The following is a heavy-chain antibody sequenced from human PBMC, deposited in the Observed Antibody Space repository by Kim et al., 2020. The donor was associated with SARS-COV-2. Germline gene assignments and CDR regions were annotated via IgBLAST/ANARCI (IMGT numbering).Heavy chain of an antibody. V-gene: IGHV3-23*01. CDR2: ISGSGGST. J-gene: IGHJ5*02. D-gene: IGHD3-9*01. CDR1: GFTFSSYA. Sequence: GGSLRLSCAASGFTFSSYAMSWVRQAPGKGLEWVSAISGSGGSTYYADSVKGRFTISRDNSKNTLYLQMNSLRAEDTAVYYCAKDRLYDILTGYYPNWFDPWGQGTLVTVSS. CDR3: AKDRLYDILTGYYPNWFDP.